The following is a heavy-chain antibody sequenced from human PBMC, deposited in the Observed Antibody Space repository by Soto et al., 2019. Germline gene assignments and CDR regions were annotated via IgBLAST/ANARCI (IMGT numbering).Heavy chain of an antibody. CDR2: ISSSSSYI. CDR1: GFTFSSYS. J-gene: IGHJ4*02. V-gene: IGHV3-21*01. CDR3: ARDPANYDILTGYQPFDY. Sequence: GGSLRLSCAGSGFTFSSYSMNWVRQAPGKGLEWVSSISSSSSYIYYADSVKGRFTISRDNAKNSLYLQMNSLRAEDTAVYYCARDPANYDILTGYQPFDYWGQGTLVTVSS. D-gene: IGHD3-9*01.